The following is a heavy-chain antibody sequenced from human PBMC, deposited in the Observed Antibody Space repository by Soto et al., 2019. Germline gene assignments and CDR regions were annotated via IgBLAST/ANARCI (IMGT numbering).Heavy chain of an antibody. V-gene: IGHV4-31*03. CDR2: IYYNGTT. CDR3: ARVPDY. CDR1: GGSISSPNFY. J-gene: IGHJ4*02. Sequence: SETLSLTCTVSGGSISSPNFYWSWIRQHPGKGLECIGHIYYNGTTYYNPTLKSRVSISVDTSKNQFSLKLSSVTAADTAVYYCARVPDYSGQGILVTVSS. D-gene: IGHD2-2*01.